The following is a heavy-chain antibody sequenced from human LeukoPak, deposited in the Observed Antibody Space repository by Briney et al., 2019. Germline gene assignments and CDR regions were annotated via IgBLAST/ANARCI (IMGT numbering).Heavy chain of an antibody. CDR3: ARGKVTMVRGTDGMDV. Sequence: SETLSLTCTVSGGSISSYYWSWIRQPAGEGLEWIGRIYTSGSTNYNPSLKSRVTMSVDTSKNQFSLKLSSVTAADTAVYYCARGKVTMVRGTDGMDVWGQGTTVTVSS. CDR1: GGSISSYY. D-gene: IGHD3-10*01. V-gene: IGHV4-4*07. CDR2: IYTSGST. J-gene: IGHJ6*02.